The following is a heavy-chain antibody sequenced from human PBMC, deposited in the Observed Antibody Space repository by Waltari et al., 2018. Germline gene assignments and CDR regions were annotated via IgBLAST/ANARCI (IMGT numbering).Heavy chain of an antibody. J-gene: IGHJ3*02. Sequence: QLQLQESGPGLVKSSETLSLTCTVSGGSISRSAYYWVWLRQPPGKELEWIGSIYPGGDTSYHSSLESRVRLSVDRSSNHFSMRLRSVTAADTAVYYCARRGDWLPLDAFDIWGQGTVVTVSS. D-gene: IGHD2-15*01. V-gene: IGHV4-39*02. CDR3: ARRGDWLPLDAFDI. CDR2: IYPGGDT. CDR1: GGSISRSAYY.